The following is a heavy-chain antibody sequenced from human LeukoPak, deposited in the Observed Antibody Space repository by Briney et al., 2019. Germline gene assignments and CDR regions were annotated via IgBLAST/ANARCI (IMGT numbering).Heavy chain of an antibody. V-gene: IGHV3-23*01. J-gene: IGHJ4*02. CDR2: ITTGGGST. CDR1: GFTFSNYA. Sequence: PGGSLRLSCAASGFTFSNYAISWVRQAPGKGLEWVSAITTGGGSTFYADSVKGRFTISRDNSKNTLYLQMNGLRAEDTAVCYCSKTSGGNYWGQGTLVTVSS. CDR3: SKTSGGNY. D-gene: IGHD2-15*01.